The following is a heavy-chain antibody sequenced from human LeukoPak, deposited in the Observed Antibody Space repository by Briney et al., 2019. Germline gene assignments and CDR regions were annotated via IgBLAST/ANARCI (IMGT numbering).Heavy chain of an antibody. V-gene: IGHV4-4*02. D-gene: IGHD3-22*01. CDR1: GGSISSSNW. J-gene: IGHJ3*02. CDR3: ARVKFATMIVVEDAFDI. Sequence: SETLSLTCAVSGGSISSSNWWSWVHQPPGKGLEWIGEIYHSGSTNYNPSLKSRVTISVDKSKNQFSLKLSSVTAADTAVYYCARVKFATMIVVEDAFDIWGQGTMVTVSS. CDR2: IYHSGST.